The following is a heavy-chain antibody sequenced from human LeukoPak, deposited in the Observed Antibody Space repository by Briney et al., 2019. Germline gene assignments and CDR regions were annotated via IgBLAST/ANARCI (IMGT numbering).Heavy chain of an antibody. CDR3: ARGPMVRGVRYWFDP. Sequence: SSETLSLTCAVSGGSISRGGYSWSWIRQPPGKGLEWIGYIYHSGSTYYNPSLKSRVTISVDRSKNQFSLKLSSVTAADTAVYYCARGPMVRGVRYWFDPWGQGTLVTVSS. CDR2: IYHSGST. J-gene: IGHJ5*02. CDR1: GGSISRGGYS. D-gene: IGHD3-10*01. V-gene: IGHV4-30-2*01.